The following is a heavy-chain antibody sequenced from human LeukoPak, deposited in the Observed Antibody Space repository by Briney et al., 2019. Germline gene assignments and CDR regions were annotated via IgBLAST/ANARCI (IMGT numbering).Heavy chain of an antibody. CDR3: ARDAGYGGACDY. D-gene: IGHD4-23*01. CDR2: IQRVGSDK. J-gene: IGHJ4*02. V-gene: IGHV3-7*01. CDR1: GFMFSSYW. Sequence: GGSLRLSCAASGFMFSSYWMGWVRQAPGTGLEWVAKIQRVGSDKQYVDSVKGRFTISRDNAKNSLYLQMDSLRVEDTAVYYCARDAGYGGACDYWGQGTLVTVSS.